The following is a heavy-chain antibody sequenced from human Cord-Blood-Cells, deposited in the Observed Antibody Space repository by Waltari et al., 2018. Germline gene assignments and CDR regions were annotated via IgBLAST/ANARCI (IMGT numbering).Heavy chain of an antibody. J-gene: IGHJ4*02. D-gene: IGHD3-9*01. V-gene: IGHV5-51*01. CDR3: ARLLSRYYDILTGYYPYYFDY. CDR1: GYSFTSYW. CDR2: IYPGDSDT. Sequence: EVQLVQSGAEVKKPGESLKISCTGSGYSFTSYWIGWVRQMPGKGLEWMGIIYPGDSDTRYSPSFQGQVTISADKSISTAYLQWSSLKASDTAMYYCARLLSRYYDILTGYYPYYFDYWGQGTLVTVSS.